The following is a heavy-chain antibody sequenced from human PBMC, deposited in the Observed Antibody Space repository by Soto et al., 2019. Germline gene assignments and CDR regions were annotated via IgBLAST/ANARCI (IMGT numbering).Heavy chain of an antibody. CDR1: GFTADDYA. J-gene: IGHJ4*02. V-gene: IGHV3-9*02. CDR3: AKDMKWGGMTTIHYFDS. Sequence: EVQLVESGGGLVQPGRSLRLSCVASGFTADDYAMHWVRQAPGKGLECVSGISSNSDTIDYADSVKGRFTISRDNAKNSLFLQMNSLRPEDTALYYCAKDMKWGGMTTIHYFDSWGQGTLVTVSS. CDR2: ISSNSDTI. D-gene: IGHD4-17*01.